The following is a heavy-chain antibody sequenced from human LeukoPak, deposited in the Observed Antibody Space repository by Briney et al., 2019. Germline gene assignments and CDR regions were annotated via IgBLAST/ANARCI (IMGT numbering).Heavy chain of an antibody. CDR2: INHSGST. V-gene: IGHV4-34*01. J-gene: IGHJ5*02. CDR3: ARGRMVRGVISSWFDP. D-gene: IGHD3-10*01. CDR1: GGSFSGYY. Sequence: SETLFLTCAVYGGSFSGYYWSWIRQPPGKGLEWIGEINHSGSTNYNPSLKSRVTISVDTSKNQFSLKLSSVTAADTAVYYCARGRMVRGVISSWFDPWGQGTLVTVSS.